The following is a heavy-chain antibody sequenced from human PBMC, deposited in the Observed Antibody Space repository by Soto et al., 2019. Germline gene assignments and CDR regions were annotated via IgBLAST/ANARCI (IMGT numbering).Heavy chain of an antibody. CDR2: IYYSGST. CDR1: GGSISSSSYY. CDR3: ASCLDYYYYGMDV. J-gene: IGHJ6*02. Sequence: KASETLSLTCTVSGGSISSSSYYWGWIRQPPGKGLEWIGSIYYSGSTYYNPSLKSRVTISVDTSKNQFSLKLSSVTAADTAVYYCASCLDYYYYGMDVWGQGTTVTVSS. V-gene: IGHV4-39*01.